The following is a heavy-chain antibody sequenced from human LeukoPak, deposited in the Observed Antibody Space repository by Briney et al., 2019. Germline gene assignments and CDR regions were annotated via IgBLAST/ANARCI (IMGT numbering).Heavy chain of an antibody. Sequence: GGSLRLSCAASGFTFSSYAMSWVRQAPGKGLEWVSAISGSGGSTYYADSVKGRFTISRDNTKNTLYLQMNSLRAEDTAVYYCAKFGSSGYYSENPYFDYWAQGTLVTVSS. V-gene: IGHV3-23*01. CDR2: ISGSGGST. J-gene: IGHJ4*02. CDR3: AKFGSSGYYSENPYFDY. D-gene: IGHD3-22*01. CDR1: GFTFSSYA.